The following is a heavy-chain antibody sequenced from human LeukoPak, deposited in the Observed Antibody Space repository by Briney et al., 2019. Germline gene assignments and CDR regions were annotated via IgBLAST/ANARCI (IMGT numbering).Heavy chain of an antibody. CDR3: ARDHYDRSGYSSD. J-gene: IGHJ4*02. CDR1: GYTFTSYY. Sequence: GSSVNVSCKASGYTFTSYYMHWVRQAPGQGLEWMGIINPSGGSTSYAQKFQGSVTMTRDTSTSTVYMELSSLRSEDTAVYYCARDHYDRSGYSSDWGQGTLVTVSS. D-gene: IGHD3-22*01. CDR2: INPSGGST. V-gene: IGHV1-46*01.